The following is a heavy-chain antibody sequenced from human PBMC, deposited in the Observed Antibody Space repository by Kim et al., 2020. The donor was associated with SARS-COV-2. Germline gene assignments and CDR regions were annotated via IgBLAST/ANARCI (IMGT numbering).Heavy chain of an antibody. V-gene: IGHV4-34*01. CDR3: ARGDSSGQVDY. CDR2: T. D-gene: IGHD6-19*01. Sequence: TNSNPSLKGRVTISVDTSKNQFSLKLSSVTAADTAVYYCARGDSSGQVDYWGQGTLVTVSS. J-gene: IGHJ4*02.